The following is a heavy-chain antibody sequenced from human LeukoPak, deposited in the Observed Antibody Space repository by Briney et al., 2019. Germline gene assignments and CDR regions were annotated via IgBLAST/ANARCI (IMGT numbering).Heavy chain of an antibody. D-gene: IGHD6-19*01. CDR2: ISGSSGYT. V-gene: IGHV3-23*01. CDR3: AKANYSSGWDY. Sequence: GGSLRLSCAASGFTFSNYAMSWVRQVPGKGLEWVSSISGSSGYTYYADSVKGRLTISRDKSKNTLYLQMNSLRAEDTALYYCAKANYSSGWDYWGQGTLVTVSP. CDR1: GFTFSNYA. J-gene: IGHJ4*02.